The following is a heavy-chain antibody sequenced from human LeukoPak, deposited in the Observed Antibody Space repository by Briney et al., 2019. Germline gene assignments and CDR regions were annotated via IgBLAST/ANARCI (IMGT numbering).Heavy chain of an antibody. CDR1: GYTFTSYD. D-gene: IGHD2-15*01. CDR2: MNPNSGNT. J-gene: IGHJ6*03. Sequence: GASVKVSCKASGYTFTSYDINWVRQATGQGLEWMGWMNPNSGNTGYAQKFQGRVTMTRNTSISAAYMELSSLRSEDTAVYYCARGHRKARPSLVATIVGYCSGGSCYSDYYYYYMDVWGKGTTVTISS. CDR3: ARGHRKARPSLVATIVGYCSGGSCYSDYYYYYMDV. V-gene: IGHV1-8*01.